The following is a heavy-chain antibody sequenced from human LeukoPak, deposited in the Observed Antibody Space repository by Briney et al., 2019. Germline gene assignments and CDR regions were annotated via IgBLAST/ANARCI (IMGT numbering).Heavy chain of an antibody. CDR2: ISYDGSNK. Sequence: PGGSLRLSCAASGFTFSSYGMHWVRQAPGKGLEWVAVISYDGSNKYYADSVKGRFTISRDNSKNTLYLQMNSLRAEDTAVYYCAKDRTGNYTDVWGKGTTVTVSS. J-gene: IGHJ6*03. CDR1: GFTFSSYG. V-gene: IGHV3-30*18. D-gene: IGHD1-1*01. CDR3: AKDRTGNYTDV.